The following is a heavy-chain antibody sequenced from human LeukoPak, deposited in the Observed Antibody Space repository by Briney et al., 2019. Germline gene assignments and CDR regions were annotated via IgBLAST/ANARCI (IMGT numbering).Heavy chain of an antibody. CDR1: GFTFSSYE. V-gene: IGHV3-48*03. J-gene: IGHJ6*02. Sequence: GGSLRLSCAASGFTFSSYEMNWVRQAPGKGLEWVSYISSNGSTIYYADSVKGRFTISRDNAKNSLYLQMNSLRAEDTAVYYCARGGSIVVVPAATDAYYYGMDVWGQGTTVTVSS. CDR3: ARGGSIVVVPAATDAYYYGMDV. CDR2: ISSNGSTI. D-gene: IGHD2-2*01.